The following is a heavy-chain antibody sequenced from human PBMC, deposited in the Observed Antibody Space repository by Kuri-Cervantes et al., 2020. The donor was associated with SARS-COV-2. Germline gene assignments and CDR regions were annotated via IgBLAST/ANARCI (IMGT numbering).Heavy chain of an antibody. J-gene: IGHJ4*02. CDR3: ARSIIAVAGFGGRDY. CDR1: GFTVSSNY. V-gene: IGHV3-53*01. Sequence: GGSLRLSCAASGFTVSSNYMSWVRQAPGKGLEWVSVIYSGGSTYYAGSVKGRFTISRDNSKNTLYLQMNSLRAEDTAVYYCARSIIAVAGFGGRDYWGQGTLVTVSS. D-gene: IGHD6-19*01. CDR2: IYSGGST.